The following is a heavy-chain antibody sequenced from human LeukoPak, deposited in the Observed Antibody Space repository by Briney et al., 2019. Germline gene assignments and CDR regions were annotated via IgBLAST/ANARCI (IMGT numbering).Heavy chain of an antibody. D-gene: IGHD2-2*01. J-gene: IGHJ5*02. V-gene: IGHV4-59*01. CDR3: ARGGCSSTSCATDWFDP. CDR2: IYYSGST. CDR1: GGSISSYY. Sequence: PSETLSLTCTVSGGSISSYYWSRIRQPPGKGLEWIGYIYYSGSTNYNPSLKSRVTISVDTSKNQFSLKLSSVTAADTAVYYCARGGCSSTSCATDWFDPWGQGTLVTVSS.